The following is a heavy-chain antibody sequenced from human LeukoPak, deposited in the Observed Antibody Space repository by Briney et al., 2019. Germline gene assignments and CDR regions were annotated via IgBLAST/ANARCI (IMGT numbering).Heavy chain of an antibody. CDR2: ISTGSSYI. CDR3: ARDSTPYDSSGYCYDY. J-gene: IGHJ4*02. D-gene: IGHD3-22*01. CDR1: GFTFSAYS. Sequence: PGGSLRLSCAASGFTFSAYSMNWVRQAPGKGLEWVSSISTGSSYIYYADSVKGRFTISRESAKNSLYLQMNSLRAEDTAVYYCARDSTPYDSSGYCYDYWGQGTLVTVSS. V-gene: IGHV3-21*01.